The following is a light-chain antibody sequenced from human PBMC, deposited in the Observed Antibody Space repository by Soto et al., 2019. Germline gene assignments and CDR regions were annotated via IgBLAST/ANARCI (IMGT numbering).Light chain of an antibody. CDR3: QQYNHWPLT. Sequence: EIVMTRSPATLSVSPGERATLSCRASQSLNGFLAWYQHKPGQAPRLLMYDASTRATGVPARFSGSGSGTEFPLTISSLQSVDFAVYYCQQYNHWPLTFGQGTRLEIK. CDR2: DAS. V-gene: IGKV3-15*01. CDR1: QSLNGF. J-gene: IGKJ5*01.